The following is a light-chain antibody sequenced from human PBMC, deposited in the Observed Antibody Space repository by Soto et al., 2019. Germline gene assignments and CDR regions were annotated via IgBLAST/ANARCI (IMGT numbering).Light chain of an antibody. CDR1: QSVSSSY. CDR2: GAS. V-gene: IGKV3-20*01. Sequence: EIVLTQSPGTLSLSPGESAALSGMASQSVSSSYIAWYQQKPGQAPRLLIYGASSRATGIPDRFSGSGSGTDFTLTISRLEPEDFAVYYCQQYGSSPTFGQGTNVDI. CDR3: QQYGSSPT. J-gene: IGKJ1*01.